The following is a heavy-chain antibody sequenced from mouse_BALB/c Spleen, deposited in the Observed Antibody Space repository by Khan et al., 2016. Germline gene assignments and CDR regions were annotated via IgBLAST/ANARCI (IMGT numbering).Heavy chain of an antibody. J-gene: IGHJ2*01. CDR2: INSNGGST. Sequence: EVELVEPGGGLVQPGGSLKLSCAASGFTFSTYGMSWVRQTPDKGLELVATINSNGGSTYYPDSVKGRFTISRDNAQNTLYLQMSNQKSEDTAMYYCARQNYRYYFDYWDQGTPLTGSS. CDR1: GFTFSTYG. V-gene: IGHV5-6-3*01. CDR3: ARQNYRYYFDY. D-gene: IGHD2-1*01.